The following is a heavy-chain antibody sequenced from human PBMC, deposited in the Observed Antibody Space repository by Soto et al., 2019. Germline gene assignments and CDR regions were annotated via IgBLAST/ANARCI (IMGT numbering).Heavy chain of an antibody. D-gene: IGHD6-19*01. CDR2: IYYSGST. Sequence: TSETLSLTCTVSGGSISSYYWSWIRQPPGKGLEWIGYIYYSGSTNYNPSLKSRVTISVDTSKNQFSLKLSSVTAADTAVYYCARMGIAVAGTVAEYFQHWGQGTLVTVSS. V-gene: IGHV4-59*01. CDR3: ARMGIAVAGTVAEYFQH. J-gene: IGHJ1*01. CDR1: GGSISSYY.